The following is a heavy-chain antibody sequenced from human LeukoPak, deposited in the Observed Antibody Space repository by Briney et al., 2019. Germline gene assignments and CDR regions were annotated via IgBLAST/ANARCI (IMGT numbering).Heavy chain of an antibody. CDR3: ARLGWGSSGWYYFDY. D-gene: IGHD6-19*01. CDR1: GNSFTNNW. Sequence: GESLKISCKGSGNSFTNNWVAWVRQMPGKGLEWMGIIYPGDSDTRYSPSFQGQVTISADKSISTAYLQWSSLKASDTAMYYCARLGWGSSGWYYFDYWGQGTLVTVSS. J-gene: IGHJ4*02. V-gene: IGHV5-51*01. CDR2: IYPGDSDT.